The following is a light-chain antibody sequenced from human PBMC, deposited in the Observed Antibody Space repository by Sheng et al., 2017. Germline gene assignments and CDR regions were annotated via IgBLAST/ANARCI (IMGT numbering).Light chain of an antibody. CDR1: SSNIGRNY. J-gene: IGLJ2*01. CDR3: SAWDDSLSDVL. Sequence: QSVLTQPPSASGTPGQRVTISCSGSSSNIGRNYVYWYQQLPGMAPRLLIYRYNQRPSGVPDRFSASKSDNSASLYISGLRSEDEADYYCSAWDDSLSDVLFGGGTKLTVL. CDR2: RYN. V-gene: IGLV1-47*01.